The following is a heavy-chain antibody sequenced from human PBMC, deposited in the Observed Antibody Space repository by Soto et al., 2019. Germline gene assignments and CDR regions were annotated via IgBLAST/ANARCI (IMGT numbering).Heavy chain of an antibody. J-gene: IGHJ4*02. CDR1: GGSISTYY. V-gene: IGHV4-59*01. CDR2: IYYSGST. D-gene: IGHD2-21*02. CDR3: ARFYCGGDCYIAG. Sequence: SETLSLTCTVSGGSISTYYWSWIRQPPGKGLEWSGYIYYSGSTNYNPSLKSRVTISVDTSKNQFSLKLSSVTAADTAVYYCARFYCGGDCYIAGWGRGTLVTVSS.